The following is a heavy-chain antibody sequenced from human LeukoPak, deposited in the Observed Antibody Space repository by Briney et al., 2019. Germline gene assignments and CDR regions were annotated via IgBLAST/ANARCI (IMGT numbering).Heavy chain of an antibody. Sequence: SQTLSLTCAVSGGAISSGDFPWSWIRQPPGKGLEWIGYIFHTGHTSYNPSLKSRVTISVDMSKNQLSLRLTSVTAADTAVYYCARGFYGAGSHFDYWGQGTLVTVSS. CDR3: ARGFYGAGSHFDY. D-gene: IGHD3-10*01. V-gene: IGHV4-30-2*01. CDR2: IFHTGHT. CDR1: GGAISSGDFP. J-gene: IGHJ4*02.